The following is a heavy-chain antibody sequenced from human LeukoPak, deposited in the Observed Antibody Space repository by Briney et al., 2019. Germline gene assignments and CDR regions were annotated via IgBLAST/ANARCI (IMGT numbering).Heavy chain of an antibody. CDR2: ISSVSTYQ. V-gene: IGHV3-21*01. D-gene: IGHD4-17*01. CDR1: GFTFFHYA. J-gene: IGHJ3*01. CDR3: ARDWNDYGDPDAFDF. Sequence: GGSLRLSCTASGFTFFHYAMNWVRQAPGKGLEWVASISSVSTYQHYADSVKGRFIISRDNAKDSLFLHMSSLSVEDTAVYYCARDWNDYGDPDAFDFWGQGTVVTVSS.